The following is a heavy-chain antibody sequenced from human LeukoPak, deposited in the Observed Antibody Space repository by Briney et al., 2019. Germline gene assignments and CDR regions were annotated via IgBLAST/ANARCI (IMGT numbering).Heavy chain of an antibody. Sequence: GGSLRLSCAASGFTVSSNYMSWVRQAPGKGLEWVSVIYSGVTTFYADSVRGRFTISRDSSKNTLYLQMSTLRAEGTAVYYCARARYGSGSYIDYWGQGTLVTVSS. V-gene: IGHV3-53*01. D-gene: IGHD3-10*01. CDR2: IYSGVTT. J-gene: IGHJ4*02. CDR1: GFTVSSNY. CDR3: ARARYGSGSYIDY.